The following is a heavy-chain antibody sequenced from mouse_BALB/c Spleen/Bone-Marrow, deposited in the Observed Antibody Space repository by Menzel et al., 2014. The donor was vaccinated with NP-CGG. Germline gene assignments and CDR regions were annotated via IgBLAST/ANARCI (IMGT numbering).Heavy chain of an antibody. Sequence: QVQLQQSGAELARPGASVKMSCKASGYTFTTYTIHWMKQRPGQGLEWIGYIIPSSGYTNYNQKFKDKATLTADKSSSTAYMQLSSRTPEDSAVYYCAIRYYAMDYWGQGTSVTVSS. J-gene: IGHJ4*01. CDR1: GYTFTTYT. V-gene: IGHV1-4*01. CDR2: IIPSSGYT. CDR3: AIRYYAMDY. D-gene: IGHD1-1*01.